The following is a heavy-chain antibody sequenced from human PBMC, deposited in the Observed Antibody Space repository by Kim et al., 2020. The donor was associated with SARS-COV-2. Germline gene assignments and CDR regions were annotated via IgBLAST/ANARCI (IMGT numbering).Heavy chain of an antibody. V-gene: IGHV3-21*06. Sequence: YAVSVKGRFTISRDNAKSSLYLQMNSLRAEDTAVYYCASEDIVRSGAYFDYWGQGAVVTVSS. D-gene: IGHD1-26*01. J-gene: IGHJ4*02. CDR3: ASEDIVRSGAYFDY.